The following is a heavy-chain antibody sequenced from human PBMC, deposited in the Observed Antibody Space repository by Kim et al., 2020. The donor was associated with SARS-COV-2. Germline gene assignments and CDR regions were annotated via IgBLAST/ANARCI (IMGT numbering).Heavy chain of an antibody. V-gene: IGHV1-3*01. D-gene: IGHD3-10*01. Sequence: FQGRVTITRDTSASTAYMELSSLRSEDTAVYYCARGADYGSGSYSDWFDPWGQGTLVTVSS. CDR3: ARGADYGSGSYSDWFDP. J-gene: IGHJ5*02.